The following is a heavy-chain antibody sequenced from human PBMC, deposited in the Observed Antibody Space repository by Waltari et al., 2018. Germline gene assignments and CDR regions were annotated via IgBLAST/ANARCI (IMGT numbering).Heavy chain of an antibody. CDR1: GFTFSSYE. D-gene: IGHD3-3*01. V-gene: IGHV3-48*03. CDR2: ISSSGSTI. Sequence: EVQLVESGGGLVQPGGSLRLSCAASGFTFSSYEMNWVRQAPGKGLEWVAYISSSGSTIYYADSVKGRFTISRDNAKNSLYLQMNSLRAEDTAVYYCARDRVVIPFDLWGRGTLVTVSS. J-gene: IGHJ2*01. CDR3: ARDRVVIPFDL.